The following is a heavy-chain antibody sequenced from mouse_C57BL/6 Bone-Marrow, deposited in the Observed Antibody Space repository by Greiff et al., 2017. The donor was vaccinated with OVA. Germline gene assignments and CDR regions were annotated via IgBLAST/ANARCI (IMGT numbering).Heavy chain of an antibody. V-gene: IGHV5-4*01. J-gene: IGHJ4*01. CDR2: ISDGGSYT. CDR1: GFTFSSYA. Sequence: EVQGVESGGGLVKPGGSLKLSCAASGFTFSSYAMSWVRQTPEKRLEWVATISDGGSYTYYPENVKGRFTISRDNDKNNLYLQMSHLKSEDTAMYYCARESRDAMDYWGQGTSVTVSS. CDR3: ARESRDAMDY.